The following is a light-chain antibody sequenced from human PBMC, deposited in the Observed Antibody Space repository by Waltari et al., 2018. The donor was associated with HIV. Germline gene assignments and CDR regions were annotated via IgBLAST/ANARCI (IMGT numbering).Light chain of an antibody. V-gene: IGLV3-19*01. J-gene: IGLJ1*01. CDR2: GAN. CDR1: SLRSFF. CDR3: HSRDTNSDHYV. Sequence: SSELTQDPVVSVVLGQTINITCQGDSLRSFFANWYQQRPGQAPVLVVYGANRRPSGIPDRFSASNSGNTSSLIISDSQAVDEADYYCHSRDTNSDHYVFGGGTRVIV.